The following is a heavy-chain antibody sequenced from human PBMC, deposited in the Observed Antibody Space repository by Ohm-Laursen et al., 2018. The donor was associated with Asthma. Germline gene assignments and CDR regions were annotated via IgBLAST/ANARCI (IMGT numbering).Heavy chain of an antibody. V-gene: IGHV3-30*18. CDR1: GFIFSNYG. CDR3: AKDLLAVAGNAAFDI. Sequence: SLRLSCTASGFIFSNYGMHWVRQAPGEGLEWVAVISYDGANKQYPVSVKGRFTISRDNSKNTLYLQMNSLRAEDTAVYYCAKDLLAVAGNAAFDIWGQGTMVTVSS. D-gene: IGHD6-19*01. CDR2: ISYDGANK. J-gene: IGHJ3*02.